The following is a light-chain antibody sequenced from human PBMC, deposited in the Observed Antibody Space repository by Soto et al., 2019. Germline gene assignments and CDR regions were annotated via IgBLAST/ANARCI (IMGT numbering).Light chain of an antibody. Sequence: QSALTQPASVSGSPGQSITISCTGTSSDVGGYDYVSWYQQHPGTAPRLIIYEVTNRPSGVSNRFSGSKSGNTASLTISGLQAEDEADYYWTSYKSSSTQVFGTGTKVTVL. CDR2: EVT. CDR1: SSDVGGYDY. J-gene: IGLJ1*01. V-gene: IGLV2-14*01. CDR3: TSYKSSSTQV.